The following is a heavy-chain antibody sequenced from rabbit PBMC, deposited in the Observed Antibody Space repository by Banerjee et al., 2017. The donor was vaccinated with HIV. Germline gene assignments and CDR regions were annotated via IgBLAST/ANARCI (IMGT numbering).Heavy chain of an antibody. J-gene: IGHJ3*01. D-gene: IGHD8-1*01. CDR2: MNTSRGTT. V-gene: IGHV1S45*01. Sequence: QLVESGGGLVQPDGSLTLTCTASGFSFSNKYVLCWVRQAPGKGLEWFACMNTSRGTTVYASWAKGRFTISRTSSTTVTLQMTSLTAADTATYLCARDLGGSLHLWGQGTLVTVS. CDR1: GFSFSNKYV. CDR3: ARDLGGSLHL.